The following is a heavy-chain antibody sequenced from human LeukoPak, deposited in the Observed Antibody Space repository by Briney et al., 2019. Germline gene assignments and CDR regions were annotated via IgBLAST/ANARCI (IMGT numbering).Heavy chain of an antibody. J-gene: IGHJ4*02. V-gene: IGHV4-59*01. CDR3: ARGPNRYSSGWYYSDS. CDR1: GGSLTNYY. CDR2: VYYSGST. D-gene: IGHD6-19*01. Sequence: PSETLSLTCTVSGGSLTNYYWSWIRQPPGKGLEWIGYVYYSGSTKYNPSLESRFTMSIDTSKSQFSLKVNSVTTADTAVYYCARGPNRYSSGWYYSDSWGQGTLVTVFS.